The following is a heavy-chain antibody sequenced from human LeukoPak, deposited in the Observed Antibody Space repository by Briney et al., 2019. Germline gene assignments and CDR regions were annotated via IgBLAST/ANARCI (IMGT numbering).Heavy chain of an antibody. D-gene: IGHD2-8*01. V-gene: IGHV1-2*06. Sequence: ASVRVSCRASGYTFTNYHMHWVRQAPGQGLEWLGLVKPKSGDSDFVQKFRGRVTVTTDVSTTTIHMELSNLRSDDTAVYYCARDRGVPGPGNALDIWGQGTMVTVSS. J-gene: IGHJ3*02. CDR3: ARDRGVPGPGNALDI. CDR2: VKPKSGDS. CDR1: GYTFTNYH.